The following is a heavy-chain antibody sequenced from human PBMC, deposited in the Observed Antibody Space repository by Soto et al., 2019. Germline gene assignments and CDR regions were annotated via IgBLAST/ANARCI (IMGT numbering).Heavy chain of an antibody. D-gene: IGHD6-6*01. V-gene: IGHV4-31*02. Sequence: TWSVSDGSIRNLGCYWSSIRQHPEKRLEWIGYIYYSGSTYYNPSLKSRVTISVDTSKSQFSLKLSSVTAADPAVYYCARVYSSSRPYYYGMEVWGQGTTVTVSS. CDR2: IYYSGST. J-gene: IGHJ6*02. CDR3: ARVYSSSRPYYYGMEV. CDR1: DGSIRNLGCY.